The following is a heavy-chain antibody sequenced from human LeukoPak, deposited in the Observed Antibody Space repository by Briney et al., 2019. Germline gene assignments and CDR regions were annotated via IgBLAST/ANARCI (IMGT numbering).Heavy chain of an antibody. CDR1: GFTFSDYY. Sequence: GGSLRLSCAASGFTFSDYYMSWIRQAPGKGLEWVSYISSSSSYTNYADSAKGRFTISRDNAKNSLYLQMNSLRAEDTAVYYCARSRREWLPGYWGQGTLVTVSS. V-gene: IGHV3-11*06. CDR3: ARSRREWLPGY. D-gene: IGHD3-3*01. CDR2: ISSSSSYT. J-gene: IGHJ4*02.